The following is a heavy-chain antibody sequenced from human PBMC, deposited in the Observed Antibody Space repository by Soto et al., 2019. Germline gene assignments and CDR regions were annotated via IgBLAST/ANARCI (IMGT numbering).Heavy chain of an antibody. CDR2: INHRGST. J-gene: IGHJ6*02. CDR3: ARGHIVVVTAIIHARGMDV. D-gene: IGHD2-21*02. CDR1: GGSFSGYY. Sequence: QVQLQQWGAGLLKPSETLSLTCAVYGGSFSGYYWSWIRQPPGKGLEWIGEINHRGSTNYNPSLKSRVTISVDTSTNQFSLKLSSVTAADTAVYYCARGHIVVVTAIIHARGMDVWGQVTTVTVSS. V-gene: IGHV4-34*01.